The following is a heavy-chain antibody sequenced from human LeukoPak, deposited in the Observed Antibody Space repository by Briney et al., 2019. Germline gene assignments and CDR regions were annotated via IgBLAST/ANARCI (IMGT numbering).Heavy chain of an antibody. J-gene: IGHJ4*02. CDR2: ISYDGSNK. D-gene: IGHD1-26*01. CDR3: ARGGSYSLFDY. Sequence: AGGSLRLSCAASGFTFSSYAMHWVRQAPGKGLEWVAVISYDGSNKYYADSVKGRFTISRDNAKNTLYLQMNSLRAEDTAVYYCARGGSYSLFDYWGQGTLVPVSS. V-gene: IGHV3-30*04. CDR1: GFTFSSYA.